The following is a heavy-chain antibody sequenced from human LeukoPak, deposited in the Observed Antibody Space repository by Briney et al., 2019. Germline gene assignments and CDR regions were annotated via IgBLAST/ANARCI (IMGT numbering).Heavy chain of an antibody. Sequence: GGSLRLSCAASGFTFSSYALSWVRQAPGKGLEWVSAISGSGGSTYYADSVKGRFTISRDSSKNTLYLQMNSLRAEDTAVYYCATARSSGDFDYWGQGTLVTVSS. J-gene: IGHJ4*02. CDR3: ATARSSGDFDY. D-gene: IGHD2-15*01. V-gene: IGHV3-23*01. CDR2: ISGSGGST. CDR1: GFTFSSYA.